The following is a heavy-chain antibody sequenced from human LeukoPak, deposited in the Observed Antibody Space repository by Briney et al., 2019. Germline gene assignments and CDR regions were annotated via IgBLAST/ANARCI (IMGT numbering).Heavy chain of an antibody. Sequence: GGSLRLSCAASGFTFSSYAMSWVRQAPGKGLEWVSAISGSGGSTYYADSVRGRFTISRDNSKNTLYLQMNSLRAEDTAVYYCAKDLWDIVVVVAATYDYWGQGTLVTVSS. V-gene: IGHV3-23*01. CDR2: ISGSGGST. CDR1: GFTFSSYA. J-gene: IGHJ4*02. CDR3: AKDLWDIVVVVAATYDY. D-gene: IGHD2-15*01.